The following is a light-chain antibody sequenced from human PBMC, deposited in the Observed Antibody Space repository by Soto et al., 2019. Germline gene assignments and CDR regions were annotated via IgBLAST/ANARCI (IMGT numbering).Light chain of an antibody. CDR1: NTDVGGYNR. V-gene: IGLV2-14*01. Sequence: QSALTQPASVSGSPGQSITISCTGTNTDVGGYNRVSWYQQHPGKAPKMLIFEVDNRPSEISDRFSGSKSGDTASLTISGLQAEDEADYYCVSYIESTLTHWVFGGGTKVTVL. J-gene: IGLJ3*02. CDR3: VSYIESTLTHWV. CDR2: EVD.